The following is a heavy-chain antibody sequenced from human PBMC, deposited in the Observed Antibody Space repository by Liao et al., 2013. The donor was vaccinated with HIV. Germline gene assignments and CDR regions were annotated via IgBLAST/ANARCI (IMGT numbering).Heavy chain of an antibody. J-gene: IGHJ4*02. CDR3: AGGVGAYFFDY. V-gene: IGHV4-59*01. D-gene: IGHD1-26*01. CDR1: GGSIRSYY. CDR2: IYHRGST. Sequence: QVQLQESGPGLVKPSETLSLTCTVSGGSIRSYYWSWIRQPPGKGLEWIGYIYHRGSTNHNPSLKSRVTISVDMSKNQFSLKLSSVTAADTAVYFCAGGVGAYFFDYWGQGSLVTVSS.